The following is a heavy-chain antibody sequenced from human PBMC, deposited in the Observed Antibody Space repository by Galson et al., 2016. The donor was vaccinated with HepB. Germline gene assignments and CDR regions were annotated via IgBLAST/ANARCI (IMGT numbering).Heavy chain of an antibody. Sequence: SLRLSCAASGFTFSNYWMSWVRQAPGKGLEWVANIKQDESEKYYGDSVKGRFTISRDNAKNSLHLQMNSLRAEDTAIYYCARDSGRFYDDYWGQGILVTVSS. CDR2: IKQDESEK. CDR3: ARDSGRFYDDY. J-gene: IGHJ4*02. CDR1: GFTFSNYW. V-gene: IGHV3-7*01. D-gene: IGHD1-26*01.